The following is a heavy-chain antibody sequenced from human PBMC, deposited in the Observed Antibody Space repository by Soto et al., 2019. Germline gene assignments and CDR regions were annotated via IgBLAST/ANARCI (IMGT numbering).Heavy chain of an antibody. CDR3: ARGRLGAAAGISHYYYGMDV. D-gene: IGHD6-13*01. CDR2: INHSGST. J-gene: IGHJ6*02. CDR1: GGSFSGYY. Sequence: SSETLSLTCAVYGGSFSGYYWSWIRQPPGKGLEWIGEINHSGSTNYNPSLKSRVTISVDTSKNQFSLKLSSVTAADTAVYYCARGRLGAAAGISHYYYGMDVWGQGTTVTVSS. V-gene: IGHV4-34*01.